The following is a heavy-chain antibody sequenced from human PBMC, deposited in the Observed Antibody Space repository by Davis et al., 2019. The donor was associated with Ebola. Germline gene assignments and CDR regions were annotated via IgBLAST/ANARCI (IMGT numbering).Heavy chain of an antibody. Sequence: GESLKISCAASGFTFSNYWMSWVRQAPGKGLEWVANIKQYGSEKYYVDSVKGRFTISRDNAKNSLYLQMNSLRAEDTAVYYCARGTKNYWGQGTLVTVSS. CDR2: IKQYGSEK. CDR3: ARGTKNY. V-gene: IGHV3-7*03. D-gene: IGHD2-8*01. J-gene: IGHJ4*02. CDR1: GFTFSNYW.